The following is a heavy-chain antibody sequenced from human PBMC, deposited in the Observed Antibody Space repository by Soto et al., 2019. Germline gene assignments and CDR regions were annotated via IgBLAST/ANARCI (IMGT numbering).Heavy chain of an antibody. J-gene: IGHJ4*02. V-gene: IGHV4-34*01. Sequence: QVQLQHWGAGLLKPSETLSLTCDVYGGSFSGYYWSWPRQPPGKGLEWIGEINHSGNTNYNPTLKSRVTMSVDTSKNQMSLKLNSVTAADTAVYYCARGPASLVTEYFDYWGQGTLVTVSS. D-gene: IGHD2-15*01. CDR2: INHSGNT. CDR1: GGSFSGYY. CDR3: ARGPASLVTEYFDY.